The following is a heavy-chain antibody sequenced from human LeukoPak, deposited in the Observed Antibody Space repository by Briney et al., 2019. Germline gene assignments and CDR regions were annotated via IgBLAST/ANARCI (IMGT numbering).Heavy chain of an antibody. CDR1: GGSISGFF. J-gene: IGHJ4*02. CDR2: IYYTGNT. Sequence: PSETLSLTCTVSGGSISGFFWNWIRQPPEEGLEWIGYIYYTGNTNYNPSLKNRVTISVDTSKNQLSLKLTSVTAADTAAYYCARSPGWLPDYWGQGTLVTVSS. V-gene: IGHV4-59*01. D-gene: IGHD5-12*01. CDR3: ARSPGWLPDY.